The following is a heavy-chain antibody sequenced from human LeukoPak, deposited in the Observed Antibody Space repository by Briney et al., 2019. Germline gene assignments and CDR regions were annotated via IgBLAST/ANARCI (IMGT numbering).Heavy chain of an antibody. CDR2: INPNSGGT. J-gene: IGHJ5*01. Sequence: ASVKVSCKASGYTFTCYYLHWVRQAPGQGLEWMGWINPNSGGTNYAQKFQGRVTMTRDTSISTAYMELSRVRSDDTAVYYCARFAYSSSWHTWSAAWGQGPLVTVSS. V-gene: IGHV1-2*02. CDR1: GYTFTCYY. D-gene: IGHD6-13*01. CDR3: ARFAYSSSWHTWSAA.